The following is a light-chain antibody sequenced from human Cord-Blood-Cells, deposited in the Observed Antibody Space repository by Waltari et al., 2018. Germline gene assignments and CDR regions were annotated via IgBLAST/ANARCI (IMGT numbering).Light chain of an antibody. V-gene: IGLV2-14*01. CDR2: DVS. Sequence: QSALTQPASVSGSPGQSITISCTGTSSDVGAYNSVSWYQQHPGKAPKLMIYDVSNRPSGVSNRFSDSKSGNTASLTISGLQAEDEADYYCSSYTSSSTLNWVFGGGTKLTVL. CDR3: SSYTSSSTLNWV. J-gene: IGLJ3*02. CDR1: SSDVGAYNS.